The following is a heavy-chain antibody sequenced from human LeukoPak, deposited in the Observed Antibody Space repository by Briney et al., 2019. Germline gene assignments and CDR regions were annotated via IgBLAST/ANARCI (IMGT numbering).Heavy chain of an antibody. CDR3: ARDPSSWYYYYMDV. V-gene: IGHV3-11*04. CDR1: GFTFSDYY. Sequence: GGSLRLSCAASGFTFSDYYMSWIRQAPGKGLEWVSYISSSSSTIYYADSVKGRFTISRDNAKNSLYLQMNSLRAEDTAVYYCARDPSSWYYYYMDVWGKGTTVTVSS. CDR2: ISSSSSTI. J-gene: IGHJ6*03. D-gene: IGHD6-13*01.